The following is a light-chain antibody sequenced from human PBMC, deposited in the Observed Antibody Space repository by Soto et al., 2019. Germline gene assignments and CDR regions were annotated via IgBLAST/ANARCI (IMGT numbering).Light chain of an antibody. Sequence: EIMLTQSPGTLSLSPGESATLSCRASQTLTNNYLAWYQQKPGQAPRVLIYGASYRATGIPVRFSGSGSGTDFALTISRLEPDDFAVYSCQQYGSSPLTFGQGTRLE. J-gene: IGKJ5*01. CDR1: QTLTNNY. V-gene: IGKV3-20*01. CDR3: QQYGSSPLT. CDR2: GAS.